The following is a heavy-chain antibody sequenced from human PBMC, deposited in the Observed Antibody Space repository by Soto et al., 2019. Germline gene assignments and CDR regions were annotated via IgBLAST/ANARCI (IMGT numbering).Heavy chain of an antibody. Sequence: EVQLVQSGAEVKKPGESLRISCQGSGYSLSNHWVTWVRQMPGGGLEWMGKIGPTDSDTKYSPSLQGHVTMSFDTSISNAYLLGSTMKASDPAMYFCARHAVGYSGWHDIDYWGQGTLVTVSS. J-gene: IGHJ4*02. CDR1: GYSLSNHW. D-gene: IGHD6-19*01. CDR2: IGPTDSDT. V-gene: IGHV5-10-1*01. CDR3: ARHAVGYSGWHDIDY.